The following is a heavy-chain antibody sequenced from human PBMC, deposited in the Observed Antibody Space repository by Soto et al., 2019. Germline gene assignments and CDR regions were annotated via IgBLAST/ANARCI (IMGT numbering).Heavy chain of an antibody. D-gene: IGHD4-4*01. CDR1: GFTFSDSW. V-gene: IGHV3-7*01. CDR3: VRGGSNYAS. J-gene: IGHJ5*02. Sequence: EVQLVESGGGLVQPGGSLRLSCTASGFTFSDSWMTWVRQAPGKGLEWVARIKPDESEKKYADSVKGRFSISRDNAKNSVYLQMDSLRGGDRAVYYCVRGGSNYASWGQGTLVTVSS. CDR2: IKPDESEK.